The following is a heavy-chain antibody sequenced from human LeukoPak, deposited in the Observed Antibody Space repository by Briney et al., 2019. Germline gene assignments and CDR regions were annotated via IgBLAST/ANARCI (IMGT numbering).Heavy chain of an antibody. D-gene: IGHD4-17*01. CDR3: ARPTVTTKDWYFDY. CDR2: IYYSGST. J-gene: IGHJ4*02. CDR1: GGSISSGGYS. V-gene: IGHV4-30-4*07. Sequence: SQTLSLTCAVSGGSISSGGYSWSWIRQPPGKGLEWIGYIYYSGSTNYNPSLKSRVTISVDTSKNQFSLKLSSVTAADTAVYYCARPTVTTKDWYFDYWGQGTLVTVSS.